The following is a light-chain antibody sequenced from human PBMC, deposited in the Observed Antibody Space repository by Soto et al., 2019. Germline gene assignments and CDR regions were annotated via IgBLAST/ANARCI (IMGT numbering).Light chain of an antibody. Sequence: DIQMTQSPSSLSAFVGDRVTITCRASQTISNYLNWYQQKPGKAPKLLIYAASSLQSGVPSRFSGSGSGTDFTLTISSLQPGDFAIYYCQQSYSIPPTFGGGTKVEIK. V-gene: IGKV1-39*01. CDR3: QQSYSIPPT. CDR1: QTISNY. CDR2: AAS. J-gene: IGKJ4*01.